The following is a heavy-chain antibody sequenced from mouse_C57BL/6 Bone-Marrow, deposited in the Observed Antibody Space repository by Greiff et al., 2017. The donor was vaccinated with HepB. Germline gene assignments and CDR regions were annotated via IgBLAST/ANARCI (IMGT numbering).Heavy chain of an antibody. V-gene: IGHV1-55*01. CDR1: GYTFTSYW. CDR3: ARGGLYYYGSTGYVDV. Sequence: VQLQQPGAELVKPGASVKMSCKASGYTFTSYWITWVKQRPGQVLEWIGDIYPGSGSTKYNEKFKSKATLPVDTSSSTAYMQLSSLTSEDSAVYYCARGGLYYYGSTGYVDVWGTGTTVTVSS. J-gene: IGHJ1*03. D-gene: IGHD1-1*01. CDR2: IYPGSGST.